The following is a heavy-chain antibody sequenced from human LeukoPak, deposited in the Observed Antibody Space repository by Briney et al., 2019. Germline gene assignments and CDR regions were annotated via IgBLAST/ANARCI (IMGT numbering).Heavy chain of an antibody. CDR2: IYYSGST. CDR1: GGSISSGDYY. Sequence: PSETLSLTCTVSGGSISSGDYYWSWLRQPPGKGLEWIGYIYYSGSTYYNPSLKSRVTISVDTSKNQFSLKLSSVTAADTAVYYCAREAQWLEEEGSRWFDPWGQGTLVTVSS. V-gene: IGHV4-30-4*08. D-gene: IGHD6-19*01. J-gene: IGHJ5*02. CDR3: AREAQWLEEEGSRWFDP.